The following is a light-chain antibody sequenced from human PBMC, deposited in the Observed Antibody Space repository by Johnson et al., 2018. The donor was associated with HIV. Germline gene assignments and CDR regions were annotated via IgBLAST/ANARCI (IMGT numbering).Light chain of an antibody. J-gene: IGLJ1*01. CDR3: GTWDSSLSGSV. V-gene: IGLV1-51*02. CDR1: TSNFGNNF. CDR2: ENN. Sequence: QSVLTQPPSVSAAPGQDVIISCSGSTSNFGNNFVSCYQHFPGRAPTPLIYENNKRPSGIPDRLSGSKSGTSALLGITGLQTGYEAVYYCGTWDSSLSGSVFGMATKAAVL.